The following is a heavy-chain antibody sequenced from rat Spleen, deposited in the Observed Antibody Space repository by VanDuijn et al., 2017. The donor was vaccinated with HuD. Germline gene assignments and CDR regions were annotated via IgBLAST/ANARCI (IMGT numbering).Heavy chain of an antibody. J-gene: IGHJ1*01. CDR3: ATENWDPYYWYFDF. CDR1: GFTFSNYG. D-gene: IGHD5-1*01. Sequence: EVQLVESGGGLVQPGRSLKLSCAASGFTFSNYGMHWIRQVPTQGLEWVATIIYDGSRTYYRDSVKGRFTISRDNAKSTLYLQMDSLRSEDTATYYCATENWDPYYWYFDFWGPGTMVTVSS. CDR2: IIYDGSRT. V-gene: IGHV5-19*01.